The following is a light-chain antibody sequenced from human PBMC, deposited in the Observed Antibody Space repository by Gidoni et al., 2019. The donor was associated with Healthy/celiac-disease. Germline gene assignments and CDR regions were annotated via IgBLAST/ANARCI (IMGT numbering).Light chain of an antibody. CDR1: SLRSYY. J-gene: IGLJ2*01. CDR2: GKN. Sequence: SSELTQDPAVSVALGQTVRITCQGDSLRSYYASWYQQKPGQAPVLVIYGKNNRPSGIPDRFSGSSSGNTASLTITGAQAEDEADYYCNSRDYYCNHLVFGGGTKLTVL. V-gene: IGLV3-19*01. CDR3: NSRDYYCNHLV.